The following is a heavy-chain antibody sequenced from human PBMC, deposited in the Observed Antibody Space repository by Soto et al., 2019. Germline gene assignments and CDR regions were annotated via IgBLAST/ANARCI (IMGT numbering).Heavy chain of an antibody. V-gene: IGHV3-66*01. Sequence: EVQLVESGGDLVQPGGSLRLSCAVTGFTISSNYMNWVRQAPGKGLEWVSVMYAAGSTYYEDSVKGRFNISRDNSKNTVYLQMNSLRGEDTAVYYCARGSNSNNWKLFDYWGQGTLVTVSS. J-gene: IGHJ4*02. CDR2: MYAAGST. CDR1: GFTISSNY. CDR3: ARGSNSNNWKLFDY. D-gene: IGHD1-1*01.